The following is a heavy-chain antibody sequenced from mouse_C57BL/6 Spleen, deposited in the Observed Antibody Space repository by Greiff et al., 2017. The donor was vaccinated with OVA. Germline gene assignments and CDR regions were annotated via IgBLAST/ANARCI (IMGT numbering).Heavy chain of an antibody. J-gene: IGHJ2*01. Sequence: EVKLVESGGGLVKPGGSLKLSCAASGFTFSSYAMSWVRQTPEKRLEWVAYISSGGDYIYYADTVKGRFTISRDNARNTLYLQMSSLKSEDTAMYYCTRAGATDYFDYWGQGTTLTVSS. D-gene: IGHD3-1*01. V-gene: IGHV5-9-1*02. CDR3: TRAGATDYFDY. CDR2: ISSGGDYI. CDR1: GFTFSSYA.